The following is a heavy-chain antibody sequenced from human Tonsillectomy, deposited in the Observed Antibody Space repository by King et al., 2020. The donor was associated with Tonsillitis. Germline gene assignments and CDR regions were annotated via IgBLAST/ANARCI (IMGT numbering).Heavy chain of an antibody. CDR3: AREATYYGVGEARDY. J-gene: IGHJ4*02. D-gene: IGHD3-3*01. CDR2: ISDSGAHT. CDR1: GLTFTNFA. V-gene: IGHV3-23*04. Sequence: VQLVESGGGLARPAGSLRLSCAVSGLTFTNFAMYWVRQAPGKGLEWVSSISDSGAHTYYADSVKGRFTISRDNSKNTLYLQMSSLSAEDTALYYCAREATYYGVGEARDYWGQGTLVTVSS.